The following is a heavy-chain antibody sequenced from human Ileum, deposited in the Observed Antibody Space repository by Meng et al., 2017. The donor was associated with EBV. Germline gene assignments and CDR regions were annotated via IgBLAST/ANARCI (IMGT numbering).Heavy chain of an antibody. D-gene: IGHD6-19*01. V-gene: IGHV6-1*01. Sequence: QVHVKQSRSGLVQSSPPPSLTWAISGDRVSTNNATRNWISQSPSRGLGWLGTTYYRSKWYNEYAVSVKSRITINADTSKIQFARQLNSVTPEDTGLYYCVRGARLAPFDYWGQGTLVTVSS. CDR1: GDRVSTNNAT. CDR2: TYYRSKWYN. J-gene: IGHJ4*02. CDR3: VRGARLAPFDY.